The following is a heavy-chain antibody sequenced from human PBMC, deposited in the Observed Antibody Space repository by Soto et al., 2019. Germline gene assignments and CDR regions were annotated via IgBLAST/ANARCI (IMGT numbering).Heavy chain of an antibody. CDR3: AKDHPPLRGVAPPFDY. J-gene: IGHJ4*02. D-gene: IGHD3-10*01. CDR1: GFTFSSYA. CDR2: ISGSGGST. V-gene: IGHV3-23*01. Sequence: GGSLRLSCAASGFTFSSYAMSWVRQAPGKGLEWVSAISGSGGSTYYADSVKGRFTISRDNSKNTLYLQMNSLRAEDTAVYYCAKDHPPLRGVAPPFDYWGQGTLVTVSS.